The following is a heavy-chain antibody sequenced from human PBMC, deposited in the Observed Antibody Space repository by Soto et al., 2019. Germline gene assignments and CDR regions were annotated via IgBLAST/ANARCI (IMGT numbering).Heavy chain of an antibody. Sequence: PGGSLRLSCAASGFTFSSYAMSWVRQAPGKGLEWVSAISGSGGSTYYADSVKGRFTISRDNSKNTLYLQMNSLRAEDTAVYYCAKLASRVLRFLELTPIFDYWGQGTLVTVSS. CDR2: ISGSGGST. V-gene: IGHV3-23*01. D-gene: IGHD3-3*01. CDR3: AKLASRVLRFLELTPIFDY. CDR1: GFTFSSYA. J-gene: IGHJ4*02.